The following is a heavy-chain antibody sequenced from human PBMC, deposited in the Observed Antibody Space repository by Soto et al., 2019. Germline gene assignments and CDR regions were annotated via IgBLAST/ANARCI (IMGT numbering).Heavy chain of an antibody. Sequence: QVQLQESGPGLVKPSQTLSLTCTVSGGSISSGGYYWSWIRQHPGKGLEWIGYIYYSGSTYYKPSLKSRVTISVDTSKNQFSLKLSSVTAADTAVYYCVAHSGGRPPPFDYWGQGTLVTVSS. D-gene: IGHD2-15*01. V-gene: IGHV4-31*03. CDR2: IYYSGST. J-gene: IGHJ4*02. CDR3: VAHSGGRPPPFDY. CDR1: GGSISSGGYY.